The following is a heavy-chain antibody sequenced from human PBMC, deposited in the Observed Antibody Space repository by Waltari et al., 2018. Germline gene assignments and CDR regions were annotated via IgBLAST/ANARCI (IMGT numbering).Heavy chain of an antibody. CDR2: IYYSGST. CDR1: GGSISSYY. J-gene: IGHJ3*02. Sequence: QVQLQESGPGLVKPSETLSLTCTVSGGSISSYYWSWIRPPPGKGLEWIGYIYYSGSTNYNPSLKSRVTISVDTSKNQFSLKLSSVTAADTAVYYCARHGGGPNWNDDAFDIWGQGTMVTVSS. D-gene: IGHD1-1*01. CDR3: ARHGGGPNWNDDAFDI. V-gene: IGHV4-59*08.